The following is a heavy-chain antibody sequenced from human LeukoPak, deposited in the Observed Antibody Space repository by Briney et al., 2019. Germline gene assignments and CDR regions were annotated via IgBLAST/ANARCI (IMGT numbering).Heavy chain of an antibody. V-gene: IGHV3-66*01. CDR1: GFTVSSNY. CDR3: ARDRRWGIWLPDAFDI. CDR2: IYSGGST. Sequence: PGGSLRLSCAASGFTVSSNYMSWVRQAPGKGLEWVSVIYSGGSTYYADSVKGRFTISRDNSKNTLYLQTNSLRAEDTAVYYCARDRRWGIWLPDAFDIWGQGTMVTVSS. J-gene: IGHJ3*02. D-gene: IGHD3-3*02.